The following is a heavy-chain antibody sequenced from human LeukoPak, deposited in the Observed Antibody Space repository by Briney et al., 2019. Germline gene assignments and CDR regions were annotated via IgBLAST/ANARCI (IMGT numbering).Heavy chain of an antibody. CDR2: ISWNSGTI. V-gene: IGHV3-9*01. D-gene: IGHD3-22*01. J-gene: IGHJ4*02. Sequence: PGGSLRLSCSASGFTFDDYSMHWVRQVPGKGLEWVSGISWNSGTIGSADSVKGRFTISRDNAKNSLYLQMSSLRPEDTALYYCAKDGRYYENSGYLEYWGQGTLVTVSS. CDR1: GFTFDDYS. CDR3: AKDGRYYENSGYLEY.